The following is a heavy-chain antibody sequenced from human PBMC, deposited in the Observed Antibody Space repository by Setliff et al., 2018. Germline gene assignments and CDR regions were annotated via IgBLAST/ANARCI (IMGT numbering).Heavy chain of an antibody. V-gene: IGHV3-7*01. CDR3: VRDLHWGFDY. J-gene: IGHJ4*02. CDR1: GFTFSNYW. Sequence: GGSLRLSCATSGFTFSNYWMTWVRQAPGKGLEWVANIMQDGSEIKYVDSVKGRFTISRDNAKNSLYLQMNSLRAEDTAVYYCVRDLHWGFDYWGLGTLVTVS. D-gene: IGHD7-27*01. CDR2: IMQDGSEI.